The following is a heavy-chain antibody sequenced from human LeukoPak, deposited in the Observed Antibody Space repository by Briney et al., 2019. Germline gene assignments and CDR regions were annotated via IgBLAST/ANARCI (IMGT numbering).Heavy chain of an antibody. D-gene: IGHD6-19*01. V-gene: IGHV4-38-2*02. Sequence: SETLSLTCTVSGYSIRSGFYWGWIRQPPGKGLEWIGNIYHSGITNYNPSLKSRVTISVDTSKNQFSLKLSSVTAADTAVYYCARFSVGSSGWYSGLYYFDYWGQGTLVTVSS. CDR2: IYHSGIT. CDR3: ARFSVGSSGWYSGLYYFDY. CDR1: GYSIRSGFY. J-gene: IGHJ4*02.